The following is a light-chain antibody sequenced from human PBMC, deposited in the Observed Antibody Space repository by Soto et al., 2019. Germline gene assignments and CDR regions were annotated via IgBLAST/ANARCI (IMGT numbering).Light chain of an antibody. CDR2: AAS. V-gene: IGKV1-17*01. Sequence: DIQMTQSPSSLSASVGDRVSITCRASQSISTHLSWYQQKPGKAPKLLIYAASTLQSGVPSRFSGSGSGTEFTLTISSLQPDDFATYYCQQYNSYPITFGQGTRLEIK. CDR3: QQYNSYPIT. CDR1: QSISTH. J-gene: IGKJ5*01.